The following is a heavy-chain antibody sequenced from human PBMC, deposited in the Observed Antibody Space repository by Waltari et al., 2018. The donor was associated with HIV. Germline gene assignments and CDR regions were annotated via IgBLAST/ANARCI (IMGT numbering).Heavy chain of an antibody. V-gene: IGHV3-23*01. Sequence: EVQLLESGGGLVQPGGSLRLSCTASGFTFSDYAMSWVRQAPGKGLEWVSAVTTSGDSTYYAGSVKGRFTISRDNSKNTLYLQMNSLRAEDTAVYYCAKDIEGCSGDICVDYWGQGTLVTVSS. CDR3: AKDIEGCSGDICVDY. CDR1: GFTFSDYA. J-gene: IGHJ4*02. CDR2: VTTSGDST. D-gene: IGHD2-15*01.